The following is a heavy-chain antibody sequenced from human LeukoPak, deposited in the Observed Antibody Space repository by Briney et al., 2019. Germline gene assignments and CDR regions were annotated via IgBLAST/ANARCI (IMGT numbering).Heavy chain of an antibody. CDR2: INPNSGGT. D-gene: IGHD5-12*01. CDR3: ARHASGYDYENNWFDP. J-gene: IGHJ5*02. V-gene: IGHV1-2*02. CDR1: GCTFTDYY. Sequence: ASVKVSCKASGCTFTDYYMHWVRQAPGQGLEWVGWINPNSGGTNYAQKFQGRVTMTRDTSISTAYMELSRLRSDDTAVYYCARHASGYDYENNWFDPWGQGTLVTVSS.